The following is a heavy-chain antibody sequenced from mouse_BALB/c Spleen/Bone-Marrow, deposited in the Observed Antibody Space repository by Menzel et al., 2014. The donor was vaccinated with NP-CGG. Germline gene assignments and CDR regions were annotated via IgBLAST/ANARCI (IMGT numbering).Heavy chain of an antibody. Sequence: VQLQQSGAELVRPGSSVKISCKASGYPFGSYWMSWVEQRPGQGLEWIGQIYPGDGETNYNGKFKGNATLTADKSSSTAYTQLISLTSEDSAVYFCARKYGDYWGQGTTLTVSS. CDR3: ARKYGDY. CDR1: GYPFGSYW. J-gene: IGHJ2*01. CDR2: IYPGDGET. D-gene: IGHD2-10*02. V-gene: IGHV1-80*01.